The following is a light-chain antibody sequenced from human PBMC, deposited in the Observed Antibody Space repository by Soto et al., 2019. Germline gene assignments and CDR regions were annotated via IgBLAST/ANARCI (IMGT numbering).Light chain of an antibody. V-gene: IGKV1-6*01. CDR3: LQDYNYAWT. Sequence: QMTQSPSSLSASVGDRVTITCRASQDIGNKLGWFQQKPGKAPELLIYSAYKLQSGVPSRFSGSGSGTDFTLTISSLQPEDFATYYCLQDYNYAWTFGQGTKVDIK. CDR1: QDIGNK. CDR2: SAY. J-gene: IGKJ1*01.